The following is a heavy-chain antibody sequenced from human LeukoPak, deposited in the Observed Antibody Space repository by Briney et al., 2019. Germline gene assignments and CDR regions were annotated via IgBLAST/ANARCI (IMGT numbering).Heavy chain of an antibody. D-gene: IGHD6-13*01. Sequence: SETLSLTCAVSGGSISSGGYSWSWVRQPPGKGLEWIGYIYHSGSTYYNPSLKSRVTISVDRSKNQFFLNLRSVTAADTAVYYCARVPRIEAGATGDWFDPWGQGTVVTVSS. V-gene: IGHV4-30-2*01. CDR1: GGSISSGGYS. CDR2: IYHSGST. CDR3: ARVPRIEAGATGDWFDP. J-gene: IGHJ5*02.